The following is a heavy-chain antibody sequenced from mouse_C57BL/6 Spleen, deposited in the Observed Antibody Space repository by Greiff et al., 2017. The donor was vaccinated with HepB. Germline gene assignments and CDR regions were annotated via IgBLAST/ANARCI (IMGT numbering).Heavy chain of an antibody. CDR1: GYTFTSYG. CDR2: IYPRSGNT. Sequence: QVHVKQSGAELARPGASVKLSCKASGYTFTSYGISWVKQRTGQGLEWIGEIYPRSGNTYYNEKFKGKATLTADKSSSTAYMELRSLTSEDSAVYFCARSGGYYVWYFDVWGTGTTVTVSS. V-gene: IGHV1-81*01. CDR3: ARSGGYYVWYFDV. D-gene: IGHD2-3*01. J-gene: IGHJ1*03.